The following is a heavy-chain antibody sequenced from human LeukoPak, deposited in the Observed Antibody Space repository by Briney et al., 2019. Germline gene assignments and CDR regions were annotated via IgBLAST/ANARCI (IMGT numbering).Heavy chain of an antibody. V-gene: IGHV1-46*01. CDR1: GYSFSSYY. CDR2: INPSGGST. D-gene: IGHD6-13*01. J-gene: IGHJ4*02. Sequence: GASVKVSCKASGYSFSSYYLHWVRQAPGQGLQWMGLINPSGGSTSYAQKFQGRVTMTRDTSISTAYMELSRLRSDDTAVYYCARAPQQLVHVLFDYWGQGTLVTVSS. CDR3: ARAPQQLVHVLFDY.